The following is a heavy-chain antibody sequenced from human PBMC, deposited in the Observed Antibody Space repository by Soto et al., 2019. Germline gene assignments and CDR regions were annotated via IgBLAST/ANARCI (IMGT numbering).Heavy chain of an antibody. V-gene: IGHV4-59*01. D-gene: IGHD3-10*01. Sequence: SETLSLTCTVSGGSISSYYWSWIRQPPGKGLEWIGYIYYSGSTNYNPSLKSRVTISVDTSKNQFSLKLSSVTAADTAVYYCARDQLTQFWVYGSLGMDVWGKGTTVTVSS. CDR3: ARDQLTQFWVYGSLGMDV. CDR1: GGSISSYY. CDR2: IYYSGST. J-gene: IGHJ6*04.